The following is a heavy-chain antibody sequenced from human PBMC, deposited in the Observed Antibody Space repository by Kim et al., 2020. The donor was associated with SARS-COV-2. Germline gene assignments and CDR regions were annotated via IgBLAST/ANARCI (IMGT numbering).Heavy chain of an antibody. CDR3: VSGAVAGNDAFDI. V-gene: IGHV3-30*03. Sequence: GGSLRLSCVASGFLLSRFGIHWVRQAPGKGLEWVTTISYDGSIQYYGDSVKGRFTISRDNSKNKVFLQMNNLRDEDTAVYYCVSGAVAGNDAFDIWGQGTMFIVSS. J-gene: IGHJ3*02. D-gene: IGHD6-19*01. CDR2: ISYDGSIQ. CDR1: GFLLSRFG.